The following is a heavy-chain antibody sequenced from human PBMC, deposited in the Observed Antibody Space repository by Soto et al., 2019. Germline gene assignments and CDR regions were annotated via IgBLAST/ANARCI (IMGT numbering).Heavy chain of an antibody. CDR2: IYHSGST. CDR3: ARRGYCTNGVCYYGMDV. V-gene: IGHV4-4*02. Sequence: PSETLSLTCAVSGGSISSSNWWSWVRQPPGKGLEWIGEIYHSGSTNYNPSLKSRVTISADKSKNQFSLKLSSVTAADTAVYYFARRGYCTNGVCYYGMDVWGQGTTVTVSS. CDR1: GGSISSSNW. J-gene: IGHJ6*02. D-gene: IGHD2-8*01.